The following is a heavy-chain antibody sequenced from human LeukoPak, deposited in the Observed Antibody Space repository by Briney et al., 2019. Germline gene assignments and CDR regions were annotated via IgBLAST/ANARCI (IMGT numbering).Heavy chain of an antibody. CDR3: ASPRADRSTWYAVDY. D-gene: IGHD2/OR15-2a*01. J-gene: IGHJ4*02. Sequence: SETLSLTCTVSGGSISSYYWTWIRQPAGKGLEWIGRIYSSGRTNYNPSLKSRVTMSADTSKNQFSLKLTSVTAADTAVYYCASPRADRSTWYAVDYWGQGTLVTVSS. V-gene: IGHV4-4*07. CDR2: IYSSGRT. CDR1: GGSISSYY.